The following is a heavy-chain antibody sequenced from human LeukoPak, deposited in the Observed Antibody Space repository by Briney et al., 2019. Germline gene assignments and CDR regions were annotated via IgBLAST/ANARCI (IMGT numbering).Heavy chain of an antibody. J-gene: IGHJ4*02. Sequence: GGSLRLSCAASGFTFSGYAMSWVRQAPGKGLEWVSVISGNGGSIYYADSAKGRFTISRDNSKNTLHLQMNSLRAEDTAVYYCAKVSNCSSTSCYYFDYWGQGTLVTVSS. CDR1: GFTFSGYA. CDR2: ISGNGGSI. CDR3: AKVSNCSSTSCYYFDY. D-gene: IGHD2-2*01. V-gene: IGHV3-23*01.